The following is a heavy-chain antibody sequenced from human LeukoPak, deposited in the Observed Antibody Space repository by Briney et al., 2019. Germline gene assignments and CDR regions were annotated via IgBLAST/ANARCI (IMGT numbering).Heavy chain of an antibody. CDR2: IYYSGST. CDR3: AREKKGRTVSEISWFDP. Sequence: SQTLSLTCTVSGGSISSGGYYWSWIRQHPGKGLEWIGYIYYSGSTYYNPSLKSRVTISVDTSKNQFSLKLSSVTAADTAVYYCAREKKGRTVSEISWFDPWGQGTLVTVSS. J-gene: IGHJ5*02. CDR1: GGSISSGGYY. D-gene: IGHD1-14*01. V-gene: IGHV4-31*03.